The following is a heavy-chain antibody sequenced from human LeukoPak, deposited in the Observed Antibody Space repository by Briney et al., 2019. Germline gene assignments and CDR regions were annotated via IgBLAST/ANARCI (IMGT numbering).Heavy chain of an antibody. Sequence: PGGSLRLSCAASGFTFSSYAMSWVRQAPGKGLECISGFSGSGGSTYYADSVKGRFTISRDNSKNTLYLQMNSLRAEDTAVYYCAKVGQQWLVREYYFDYWGQGTLVTVSS. CDR1: GFTFSSYA. D-gene: IGHD6-19*01. V-gene: IGHV3-23*01. J-gene: IGHJ4*02. CDR2: FSGSGGST. CDR3: AKVGQQWLVREYYFDY.